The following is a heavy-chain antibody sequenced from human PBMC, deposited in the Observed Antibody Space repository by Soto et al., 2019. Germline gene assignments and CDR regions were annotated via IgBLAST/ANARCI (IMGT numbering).Heavy chain of an antibody. Sequence: LSLTCTVPGGSVSSGSYYWSWIRQPPGKGLEWIGYIYYSGSTNYNPSLKSRVTISVDTSKNQFSLKLSSVTAADTAVYYCARDRRDGYNSSYAFDIWGQGTMVTVSS. D-gene: IGHD5-12*01. CDR2: IYYSGST. J-gene: IGHJ3*02. CDR1: GGSVSSGSYY. V-gene: IGHV4-61*01. CDR3: ARDRRDGYNSSYAFDI.